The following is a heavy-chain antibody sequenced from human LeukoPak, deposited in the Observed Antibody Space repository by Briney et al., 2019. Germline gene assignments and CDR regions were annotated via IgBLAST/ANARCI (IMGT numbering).Heavy chain of an antibody. V-gene: IGHV1-69*01. CDR2: IIPIFGTA. D-gene: IGHD2-2*01. CDR3: ARDALGCSSTSCYREYYGMDV. Sequence: SVKVSCKASGGTFSSYAISWVRQAPGQGLEWMGGIIPIFGTANYAQKFQGRVTITADESTSTAYMELSSLRSEDTAVYYCARDALGCSSTSCYREYYGMDVWGKGTTVTVSS. J-gene: IGHJ6*04. CDR1: GGTFSSYA.